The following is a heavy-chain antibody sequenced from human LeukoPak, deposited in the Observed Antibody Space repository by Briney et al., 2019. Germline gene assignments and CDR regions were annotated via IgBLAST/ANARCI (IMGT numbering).Heavy chain of an antibody. CDR1: GFTFSSYA. J-gene: IGHJ5*02. CDR2: ISYDGSNK. V-gene: IGHV3-30-3*01. Sequence: GGSLRLSCAASGFTFSSYAMHWVRQAPGKGLEWVAVISYDGSNKYYADSVKGRFTISRDNSKNTLYLQMNSLRAEDTAVYYCARLTFSGGDDPWGQGTLVTVSS. CDR3: ARLTFSGGDDP. D-gene: IGHD3-10*01.